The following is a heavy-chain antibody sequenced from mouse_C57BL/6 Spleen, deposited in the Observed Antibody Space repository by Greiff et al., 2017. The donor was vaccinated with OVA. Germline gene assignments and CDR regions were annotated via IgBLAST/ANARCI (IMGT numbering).Heavy chain of an antibody. Sequence: DVKLVESGGGLVKPGGSLKLSCAASGFTFSSYAMSWVRQTPEKRLEWVATISDGGSYTYYPDNVKGRFTISRDNAKNNLYLQMSHLKSEDTAMYYCARDRRITDWYFDVWGTGTTVTVSS. CDR1: GFTFSSYA. J-gene: IGHJ1*03. V-gene: IGHV5-4*01. D-gene: IGHD2-4*01. CDR2: ISDGGSYT. CDR3: ARDRRITDWYFDV.